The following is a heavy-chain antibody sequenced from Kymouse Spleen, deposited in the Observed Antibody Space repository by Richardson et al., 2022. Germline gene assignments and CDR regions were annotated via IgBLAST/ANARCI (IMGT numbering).Heavy chain of an antibody. CDR3: ARRVAARPYYYYYGMDV. V-gene: IGHV3-33*01. D-gene: IGHD6-6*01. CDR2: IWYDGSNK. CDR1: GFTFSSYG. J-gene: IGHJ6*02. Sequence: QVQLVESGGGVVQPGRSLRLSCAASGFTFSSYGMHWVRQAPGKGLEWVAVIWYDGSNKYYADSVKGRFTISRDNSKNTLYLQMNSLRAEDTAVYYCARRVAARPYYYYYGMDVWGQGTTVTVSS.